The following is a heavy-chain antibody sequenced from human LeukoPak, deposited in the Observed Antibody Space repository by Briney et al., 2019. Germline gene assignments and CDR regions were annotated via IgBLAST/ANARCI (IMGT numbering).Heavy chain of an antibody. CDR2: ISSSGSII. Sequence: PGGSLRLSCGASGFTFSSYEMNWVRQAPGKGLEWVSYISSSGSIIYCADSVKGRFTISRDNAKNSLYLQMNSLRAEDTAVYYCARPHDYGRYYFDYWGQGTLVTVSS. V-gene: IGHV3-48*03. CDR3: ARPHDYGRYYFDY. D-gene: IGHD4-17*01. J-gene: IGHJ4*02. CDR1: GFTFSSYE.